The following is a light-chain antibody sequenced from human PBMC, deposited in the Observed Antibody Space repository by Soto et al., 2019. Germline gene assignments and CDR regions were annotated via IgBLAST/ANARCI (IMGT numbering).Light chain of an antibody. J-gene: IGKJ1*01. Sequence: TEASFTQTLSRGERAXXXXXXSERIYSAYLGWYQQKPGQAPRLLIYGTSSRATGIPDRFSGSGTGPHSTLTISRVEPEDLVVYYCQLPGHPRLRFGQGTKVDIK. CDR2: GTS. V-gene: IGKV3-20*01. CDR1: ERIYSAY. CDR3: QLPGHPRLR.